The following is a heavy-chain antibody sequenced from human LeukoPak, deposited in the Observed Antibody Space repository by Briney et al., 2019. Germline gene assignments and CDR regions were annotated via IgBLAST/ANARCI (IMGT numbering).Heavy chain of an antibody. J-gene: IGHJ5*02. CDR2: IYYSGST. V-gene: IGHV4-31*03. CDR3: ARGSHLEWLLFPGWFDP. CDR1: GGSISNGGYY. D-gene: IGHD3-3*01. Sequence: SQTLSLTCTVAGGSISNGGYYWSWIRQHPGKGLEWIGYIYYSGSTYCNPSLKSRVTISVDTSKNQFSLKLSSVTAADTAVYYCARGSHLEWLLFPGWFDPWGQGTLVTVSS.